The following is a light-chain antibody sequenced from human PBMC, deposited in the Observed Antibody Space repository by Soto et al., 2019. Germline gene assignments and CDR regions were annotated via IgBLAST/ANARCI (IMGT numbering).Light chain of an antibody. V-gene: IGKV3-11*01. CDR3: QQRDDLIT. CDR2: DAS. Sequence: EIVLTQSPATLSVSPGERATLSCRASRSVSVYFYWYQQKSGQAPRLLLYDASKRATGIPARFSGSGSGTDFTITISSLEPEDFAVYYCQQRDDLITFGGGTRVDIK. J-gene: IGKJ4*01. CDR1: RSVSVY.